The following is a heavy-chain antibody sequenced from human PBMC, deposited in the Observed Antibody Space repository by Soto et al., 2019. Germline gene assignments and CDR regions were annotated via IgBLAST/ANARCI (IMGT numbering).Heavy chain of an antibody. Sequence: SVKVSFKASGFTFTSSAVQWVRQARGQRLEWIGWIVVGSGNTNYAQKFQERVTITRDTSASIAYMELSSLRSEDTAVYYCARSSGSYFFGARDYGMDVWGQGTTVTVSS. J-gene: IGHJ6*02. CDR3: ARSSGSYFFGARDYGMDV. CDR2: IVVGSGNT. D-gene: IGHD1-26*01. V-gene: IGHV1-58*01. CDR1: GFTFTSSA.